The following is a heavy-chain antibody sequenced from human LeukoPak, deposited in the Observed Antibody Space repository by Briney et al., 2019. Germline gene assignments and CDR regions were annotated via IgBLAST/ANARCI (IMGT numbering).Heavy chain of an antibody. CDR3: ARDYAFDI. V-gene: IGHV4-59*01. CDR2: IHYSGNT. J-gene: IGHJ3*02. CDR1: GDSIGSYY. Sequence: SETLSLTCTVSGDSIGSYYWSWIRQPPGKGLEWIGCIHYSGNTNYNPSLKSRVTISIDTSKNQFSLKLSSVTAADTAVYYCARDYAFDIWGQGTMVTVSS.